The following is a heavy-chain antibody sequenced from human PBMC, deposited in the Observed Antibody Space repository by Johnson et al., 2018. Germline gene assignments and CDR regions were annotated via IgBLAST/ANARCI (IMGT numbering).Heavy chain of an antibody. CDR2: IIPIFGTA. J-gene: IGHJ6*03. Sequence: QVQLVQSGAEVKKPGSSVKVSCKASGGTFSSYAISWVRQAPGQGLEWMGGIIPIFGTANYAQKFQGRVTITADESTSTAYMELSSLRSEDTAVYYCASYRNDKRAYYYYYYMDVWGKGTTVTVSS. D-gene: IGHD1-1*01. CDR3: ASYRNDKRAYYYYYYMDV. CDR1: GGTFSSYA. V-gene: IGHV1-69*12.